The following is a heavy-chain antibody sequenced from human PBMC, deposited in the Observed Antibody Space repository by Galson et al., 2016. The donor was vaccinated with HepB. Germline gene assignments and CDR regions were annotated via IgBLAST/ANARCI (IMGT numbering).Heavy chain of an antibody. Sequence: SLRLSCAASGFTFSGYGMHWVRQAPGKGLEWVALISHAGTKTFYADSVKGRFTISRANAKNSVFMEMSSLRAEDTAVYFCSRGEERGVTPFDSWGQGTLVTVSS. J-gene: IGHJ4*02. D-gene: IGHD2-21*02. CDR1: GFTFSGYG. CDR2: ISHAGTKT. V-gene: IGHV3-30*03. CDR3: SRGEERGVTPFDS.